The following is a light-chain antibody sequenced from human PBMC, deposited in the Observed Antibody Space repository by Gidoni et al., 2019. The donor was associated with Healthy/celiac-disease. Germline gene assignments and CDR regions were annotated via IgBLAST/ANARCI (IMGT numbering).Light chain of an antibody. CDR1: ALPKQY. CDR2: QDS. Sequence: SYELTQPPSVTVSPGQTARITCSGDALPKQYAYWYQQKPGQAPVLVIYQDSERPSGLPERFSGSSSGTTVTLTIRGVQAEDEADYYCQSADSSGTYVVFGGGPKLTVL. V-gene: IGLV3-25*03. J-gene: IGLJ2*01. CDR3: QSADSSGTYVV.